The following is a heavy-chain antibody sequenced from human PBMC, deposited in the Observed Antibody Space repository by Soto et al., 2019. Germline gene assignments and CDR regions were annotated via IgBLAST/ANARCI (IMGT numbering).Heavy chain of an antibody. CDR1: GGSISSSSYY. V-gene: IGHV4-39*01. D-gene: IGHD5-12*01. Sequence: SATLSLTCTVSGGSISSSSYYWGWIRQPPGKGLEWIGSIYYSGSTYYNPSLKSRVTISINTSKNQMSLELTSVTAADTAVYYCARYSGQYVSRWFDALGQGTLLTGSS. J-gene: IGHJ5*02. CDR3: ARYSGQYVSRWFDA. CDR2: IYYSGST.